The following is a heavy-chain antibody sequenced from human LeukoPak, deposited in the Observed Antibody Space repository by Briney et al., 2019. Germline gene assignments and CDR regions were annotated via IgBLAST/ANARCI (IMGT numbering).Heavy chain of an antibody. CDR1: GFTFSSYE. D-gene: IGHD1-1*01. CDR3: ARDNSRNDLEY. V-gene: IGHV3-7*04. J-gene: IGHJ4*02. CDR2: INQDGSQE. Sequence: PGGSLRLSCAASGFTFSSYEMNWVRQAPGKGLQWVANINQDGSQEYYVDSVKGRFTISRDNAKNSLYLQINSLRAEDTAVYYCARDNSRNDLEYWGQGTLVTVSS.